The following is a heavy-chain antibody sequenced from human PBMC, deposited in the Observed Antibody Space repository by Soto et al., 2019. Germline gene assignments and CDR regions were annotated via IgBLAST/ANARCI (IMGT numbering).Heavy chain of an antibody. V-gene: IGHV1-18*01. CDR2: ISAYNGNT. CDR3: ARVGDGYNSKSYYYYGMDV. J-gene: IGHJ6*02. Sequence: GASVKVSCKASGYTFTSYGIIWVRQAPGQGLEWMGWISAYNGNTNYAQKLQGRVTMTTDTSTSTAYMELRSLRSDDTAVYYCARVGDGYNSKSYYYYGMDVWGQGTTVTVSS. D-gene: IGHD5-12*01. CDR1: GYTFTSYG.